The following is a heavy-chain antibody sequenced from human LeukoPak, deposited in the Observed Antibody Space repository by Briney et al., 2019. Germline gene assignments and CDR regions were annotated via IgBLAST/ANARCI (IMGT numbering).Heavy chain of an antibody. J-gene: IGHJ4*02. CDR1: GGTFSSYA. V-gene: IGHV1-69*13. D-gene: IGHD3-3*01. Sequence: SVKVSCKASGGTFSSYAISWVRQAPGQGLEWMGGIIPIFGTVNYAQKFQGRVTITADESTSTAYMELSRLRSDDTAVYYCARGTTIFGVVIIVNFDYWGQGTLVTVSS. CDR3: ARGTTIFGVVIIVNFDY. CDR2: IIPIFGTV.